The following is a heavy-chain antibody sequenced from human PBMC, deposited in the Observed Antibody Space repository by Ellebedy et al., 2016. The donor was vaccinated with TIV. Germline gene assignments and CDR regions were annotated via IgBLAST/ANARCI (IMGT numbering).Heavy chain of an antibody. CDR2: ISHSGST. CDR3: ARASQYMIAVFITSDAFDL. D-gene: IGHD3-22*01. CDR1: GGSFSTYY. J-gene: IGHJ3*01. Sequence: MPSETLSLTCAVYGGSFSTYYWSWIRQPPGKGLEWIGEISHSGSTNYHPSLKSRVTISVDTSKNQFSLKLRSVTAADTAVYYCARASQYMIAVFITSDAFDLWGQGTVVTVSS. V-gene: IGHV4-34*01.